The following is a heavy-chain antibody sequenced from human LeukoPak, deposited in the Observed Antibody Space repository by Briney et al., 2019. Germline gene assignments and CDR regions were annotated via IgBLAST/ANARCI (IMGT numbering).Heavy chain of an antibody. CDR2: IYYSGST. CDR3: AREVRGAPRGDFDY. J-gene: IGHJ4*02. D-gene: IGHD3-10*01. CDR1: GGSISSSSYY. Sequence: MTSETLSLTCTVSGGSISSSSYYWGWIRQPPGKGLEWIGSIYYSGSTYYNPSLKSRVTISVDTSKNQFSLKLSSVTAADTAVYYCAREVRGAPRGDFDYWGQGTLVTVSS. V-gene: IGHV4-39*07.